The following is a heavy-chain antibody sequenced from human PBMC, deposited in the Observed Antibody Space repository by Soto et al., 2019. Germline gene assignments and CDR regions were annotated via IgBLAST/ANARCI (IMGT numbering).Heavy chain of an antibody. D-gene: IGHD3-3*01. Sequence: QVPLVQSGAEVKKPGASVKVSCKSSGYRFETYAMNWVRQAPGQGLEWMGWTSAYNIDTFYAEKFQDRVSMTIDTSTGTAYMELRSLSSDDTAVYYCARGHGVIIGAMDVWGQGTAVTVSS. CDR2: TSAYNIDT. CDR3: ARGHGVIIGAMDV. V-gene: IGHV1-18*01. CDR1: GYRFETYA. J-gene: IGHJ6*02.